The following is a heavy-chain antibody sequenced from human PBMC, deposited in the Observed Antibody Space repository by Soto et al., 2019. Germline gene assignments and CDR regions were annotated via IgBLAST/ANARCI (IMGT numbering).Heavy chain of an antibody. CDR3: ARRMDGGYAP. Sequence: QVQLQESGPGLVKPSETLSLTCTVSGGSISSYYWSWIRQPPGKGLEWIGYIYYSGSTNYNPSLKSRVTISVDTSKNQFSLKLSSVTAADTAVYYCARRMDGGYAPWGQGTLVTVSS. CDR1: GGSISSYY. V-gene: IGHV4-59*08. D-gene: IGHD5-12*01. J-gene: IGHJ5*02. CDR2: IYYSGST.